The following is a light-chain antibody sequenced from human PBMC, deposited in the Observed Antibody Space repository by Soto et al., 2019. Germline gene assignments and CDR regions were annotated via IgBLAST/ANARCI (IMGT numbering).Light chain of an antibody. CDR3: QQRSNWPLT. CDR2: DAS. J-gene: IGKJ4*01. V-gene: IGKV3-11*01. Sequence: EIVLTQSPATLSLSPGERATLFCRASQSVNNYLAWYQQQPGQAPRLLIYDASNRATGIPARFSGSGSGTDFTLTISSLEPEDFAVYYCQQRSNWPLTFGGGTKVEIK. CDR1: QSVNNY.